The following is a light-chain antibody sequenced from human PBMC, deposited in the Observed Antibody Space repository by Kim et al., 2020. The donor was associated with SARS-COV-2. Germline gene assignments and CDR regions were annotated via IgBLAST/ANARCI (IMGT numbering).Light chain of an antibody. CDR3: QQYNNWPALT. Sequence: SPGERATLSCRASQSVSSNLAWYQQKPGQAPRFLIYGASTRATGIPARFSGSGSGTEFTLTISSLQSEDFAVYYCQQYNNWPALTFGGGTKVDIK. CDR2: GAS. CDR1: QSVSSN. J-gene: IGKJ4*01. V-gene: IGKV3-15*01.